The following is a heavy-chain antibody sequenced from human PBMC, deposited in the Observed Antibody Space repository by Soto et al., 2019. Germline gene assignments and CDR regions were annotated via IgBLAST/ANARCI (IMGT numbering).Heavy chain of an antibody. J-gene: IGHJ4*02. CDR3: GKDQGSRWYEGYDFDY. V-gene: IGHV3-30*18. Sequence: GGSLRLSCAASGFTFSSYGMHWVRQAPGKGLEWVAVISYDGSNKYYADSVKGRFTISRDNSKNTLYLQMNSLRAEDTAVYYCGKDQGSRWYEGYDFDYWGKETRVTVP. CDR1: GFTFSSYG. CDR2: ISYDGSNK. D-gene: IGHD6-13*01.